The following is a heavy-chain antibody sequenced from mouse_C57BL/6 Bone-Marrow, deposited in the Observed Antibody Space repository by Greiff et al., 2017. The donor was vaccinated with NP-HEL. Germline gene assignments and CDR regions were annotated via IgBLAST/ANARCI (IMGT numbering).Heavy chain of an antibody. Sequence: QVHVKQSGPGLVAPSQSLSITCTVSGFSLTSYGVDWVRQSPGKGLEWLGVIWGVGSTNYTSALKSRLSISKDNSKSQVFLKMNSLQTDDTAMYYCARETFYGSYAMDYWGQGTSVTVSS. CDR2: IWGVGST. CDR3: ARETFYGSYAMDY. V-gene: IGHV2-6*01. D-gene: IGHD2-2*01. J-gene: IGHJ4*01. CDR1: GFSLTSYG.